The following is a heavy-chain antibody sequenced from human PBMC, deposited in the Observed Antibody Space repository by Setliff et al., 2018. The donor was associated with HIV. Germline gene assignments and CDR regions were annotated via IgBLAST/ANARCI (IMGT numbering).Heavy chain of an antibody. CDR1: SGSIKSYY. J-gene: IGHJ5*01. D-gene: IGHD3-22*01. V-gene: IGHV4-59*12. CDR2: IHGSGST. CDR3: ARAGNDYYDSNGYYYVVDWFDS. Sequence: PSETLSLTCTVSSGSIKSYYWSWIRQPPGKGLEWVGYIHGSGSTNYNPSLKSRLTISIDMSKNQFSLKLNSVTAADTAVYYCARAGNDYYDSNGYYYVVDWFDSWGQGTLVTVSS.